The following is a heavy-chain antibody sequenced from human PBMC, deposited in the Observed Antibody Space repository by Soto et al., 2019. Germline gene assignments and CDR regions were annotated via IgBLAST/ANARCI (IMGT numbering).Heavy chain of an antibody. CDR2: IIPIFGTA. CDR1: GYTFIRYY. Sequence: ASLKVSCKASGYTFIRYYMHWVRQAPGQGSDWMGGIIPIFGTANYAQKFHGRVTITADKSTSTAYMELSSLRSEDTTGHYYARGTIEAARPGDYYYGMDVWAQGTTVTVSS. D-gene: IGHD6-13*01. J-gene: IGHJ6*02. CDR3: ARGTIEAARPGDYYYGMDV. V-gene: IGHV1-69*06.